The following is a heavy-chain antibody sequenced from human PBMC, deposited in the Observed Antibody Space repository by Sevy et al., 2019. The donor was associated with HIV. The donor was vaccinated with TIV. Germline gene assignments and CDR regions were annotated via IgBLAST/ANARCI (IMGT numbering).Heavy chain of an antibody. Sequence: GGSLRLSCAASGFTFSTYWMSWVRQAPRKGLEWVATMKQDRSEKDYVDSVKGRFTISRDNAKNSLYLQMNSLRGEDTAVYYGVRGGVGGYSYSLDSWGQGTLVTVSS. CDR3: VRGGVGGYSYSLDS. D-gene: IGHD5-18*01. CDR1: GFTFSTYW. CDR2: MKQDRSEK. V-gene: IGHV3-7*01. J-gene: IGHJ4*02.